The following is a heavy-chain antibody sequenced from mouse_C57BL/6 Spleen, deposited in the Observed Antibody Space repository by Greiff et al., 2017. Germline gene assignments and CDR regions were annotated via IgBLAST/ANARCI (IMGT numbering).Heavy chain of an antibody. CDR3: ARNGIPNWYFDV. V-gene: IGHV5-17*01. CDR1: GFTFSDYG. D-gene: IGHD1-1*01. J-gene: IGHJ1*03. Sequence: EVKVEESGGGLVKPGGSLKLSCAASGFTFSDYGMHWVRQAPEKGLEWVAYISSGSSTIYYADTVKGRFTISRDNAKNTLFLQMTSLRSEDTAMYYCARNGIPNWYFDVWGTGTTVTVSS. CDR2: ISSGSSTI.